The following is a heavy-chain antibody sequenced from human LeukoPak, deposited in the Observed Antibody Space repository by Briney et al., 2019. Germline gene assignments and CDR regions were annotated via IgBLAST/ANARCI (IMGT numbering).Heavy chain of an antibody. CDR3: VKDSGWFHFDS. Sequence: GGSLRLSCAASGFTFSSYWMTWVRQAPGKGLEWVGHIKEDGSSQNYADSVKGRFTISRDNAKSSLHLQMNGLRAEDTAMYYCVKDSGWFHFDSWGRGTLVTVSS. D-gene: IGHD6-19*01. V-gene: IGHV3-7*03. CDR2: IKEDGSSQ. CDR1: GFTFSSYW. J-gene: IGHJ4*02.